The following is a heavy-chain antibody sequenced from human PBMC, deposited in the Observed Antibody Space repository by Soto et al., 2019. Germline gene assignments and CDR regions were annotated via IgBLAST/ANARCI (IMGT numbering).Heavy chain of an antibody. CDR2: INYSGSA. V-gene: IGHV4-39*01. CDR1: GGSISSTDYY. CDR3: AKLRGGQQLVSYFDY. J-gene: IGHJ4*02. Sequence: SETLSPTCTVSGGSISSTDYYWGWIRQPPGKGLEWIVSINYSGSAYSNPSLKSRITISVDTSKNQSSLNLSSVTAADTAVYYCAKLRGGQQLVSYFDYWGQGIQVTVSS. D-gene: IGHD6-13*01.